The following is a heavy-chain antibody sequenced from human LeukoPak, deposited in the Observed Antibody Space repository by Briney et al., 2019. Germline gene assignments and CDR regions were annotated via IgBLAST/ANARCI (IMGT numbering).Heavy chain of an antibody. D-gene: IGHD3-22*01. CDR3: ARDGYYDSSGYRKHDGFDI. J-gene: IGHJ3*02. CDR2: IYSGGIT. CDR1: GFTFSNNY. V-gene: IGHV3-66*01. Sequence: GGSLRLSCAASGFTFSNNYMSWVRQAPGKGLEWVSLIYSGGITQYIDSVKGRFTISRDNSKNTLYLQMTRLRAEDTAVYHCARDGYYDSSGYRKHDGFDIWGQGTLVTVSS.